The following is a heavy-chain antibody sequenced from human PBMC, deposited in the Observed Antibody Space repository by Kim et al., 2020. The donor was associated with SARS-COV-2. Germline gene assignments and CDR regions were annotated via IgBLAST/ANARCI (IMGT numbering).Heavy chain of an antibody. Sequence: AGSVRGRFTISRDNAKNALYLQMNSLRAGDTALYYCVKGGSEYYGSSWADYWGQGTLVTVSS. CDR3: VKGGSEYYGSSWADY. D-gene: IGHD6-13*01. V-gene: IGHV3-9*01. J-gene: IGHJ4*02.